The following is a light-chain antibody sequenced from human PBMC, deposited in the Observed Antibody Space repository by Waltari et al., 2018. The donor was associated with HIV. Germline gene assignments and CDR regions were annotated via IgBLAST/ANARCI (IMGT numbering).Light chain of an antibody. CDR1: NIGSKN. V-gene: IGLV3-9*01. Sequence: SYELTQPLSVSVALGQTARITCGGNNIGSKNEHWYQQKPGQAPVLVIYRDSNRPSGIPERFSGSNSGNTATLTISRAQAGDEADYYCQVWDSSIWVFGGGTKLTVL. J-gene: IGLJ3*02. CDR2: RDS. CDR3: QVWDSSIWV.